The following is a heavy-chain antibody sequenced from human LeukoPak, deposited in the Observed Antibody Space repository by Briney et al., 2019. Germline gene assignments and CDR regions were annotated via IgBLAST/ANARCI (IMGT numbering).Heavy chain of an antibody. CDR2: IRYDGSNK. CDR1: EFTFNSYG. Sequence: GGSLRLSCAASEFTFNSYGMHWVRQAPGKGLEWVAFIRYDGSNKYYADSVKGRFTVSRDNSKNTLYLQLNSLRADDTAVYYCTRNSGWCGVSWGQGTLVSVSS. V-gene: IGHV3-30*02. J-gene: IGHJ4*02. CDR3: TRNSGWCGVS. D-gene: IGHD6-19*01.